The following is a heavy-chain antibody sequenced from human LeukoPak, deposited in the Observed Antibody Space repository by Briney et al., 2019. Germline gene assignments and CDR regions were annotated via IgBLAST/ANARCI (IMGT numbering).Heavy chain of an antibody. CDR3: ARERPTYYYDSSGYYPKIDAFDI. Sequence: ASVKVSCKASGYTFTGYYMHWVRQAPGQGLEWMGWINPNSGGTNYAQKFQGRVTMTRDTSTSTVYMELSSLRSGDTAVYYCARERPTYYYDSSGYYPKIDAFDIWGQGTMVTVSS. CDR2: INPNSGGT. D-gene: IGHD3-22*01. J-gene: IGHJ3*02. CDR1: GYTFTGYY. V-gene: IGHV1-2*02.